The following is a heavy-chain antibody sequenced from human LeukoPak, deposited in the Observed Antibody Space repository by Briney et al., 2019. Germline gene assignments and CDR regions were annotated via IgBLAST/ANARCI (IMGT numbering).Heavy chain of an antibody. V-gene: IGHV3-23*01. CDR2: ISGSGGST. CDR1: GFSFSSYA. CDR3: AKANSSGWIPFDY. J-gene: IGHJ4*02. D-gene: IGHD6-19*01. Sequence: GGSLRLSCAASGFSFSSYAMSWVRQAPGKGLEWVSAISGSGGSTYYADSVKGRFTISRDNSKNTLYLQMNSLRAEDTAVYYCAKANSSGWIPFDYWGQGTLVTVSS.